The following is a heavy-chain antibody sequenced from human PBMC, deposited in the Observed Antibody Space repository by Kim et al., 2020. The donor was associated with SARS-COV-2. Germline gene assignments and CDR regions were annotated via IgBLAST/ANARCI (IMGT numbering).Heavy chain of an antibody. CDR2: IWYDGSNK. J-gene: IGHJ6*02. D-gene: IGHD3-10*01. CDR3: AKAEKLWFGELPIGMAPYYYYYGMDV. V-gene: IGHV3-33*06. CDR1: GFTFSSYG. Sequence: GGSLRLSCAASGFTFSSYGMHWVRQAPGKGLEWVAVIWYDGSNKYYADSVKGRFTISRDNSKNTLYLQMNSLRAEDTAVYYCAKAEKLWFGELPIGMAPYYYYYGMDVWGQGTTVTVSS.